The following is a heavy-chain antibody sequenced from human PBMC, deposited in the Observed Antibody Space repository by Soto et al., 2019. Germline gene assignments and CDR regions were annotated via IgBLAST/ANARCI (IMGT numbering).Heavy chain of an antibody. CDR3: ARDIGWEEYYDILTP. D-gene: IGHD3-9*01. CDR2: ISAYNGNT. J-gene: IGHJ5*02. CDR1: GYTFTSYG. V-gene: IGHV1-18*01. Sequence: ASVKVSCKASGYTFTSYGISWVRQAPGQGLEWMGWISAYNGNTNYAQKLQGRVTMTTDTSTSTAYMELRSLRSDDTAVYYCARDIGWEEYYDILTPWGQGTLVTVSS.